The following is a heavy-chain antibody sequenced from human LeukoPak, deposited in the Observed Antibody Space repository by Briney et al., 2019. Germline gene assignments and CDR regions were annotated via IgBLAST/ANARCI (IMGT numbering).Heavy chain of an antibody. CDR1: GFTFTTYW. CDR3: ARAKFDSSRYYYRGFDI. CDR2: IKQDGTEK. Sequence: GGSLRLSCAASGFTFTTYWMSWVHQAPGKGLEWVANIKQDGTEKYYVDSVKGRFTISRDNAKNSLYLQMNSLRAEDTAVYYCARAKFDSSRYYYRGFDIWGQGTMVTVSS. V-gene: IGHV3-7*04. J-gene: IGHJ3*02. D-gene: IGHD3-22*01.